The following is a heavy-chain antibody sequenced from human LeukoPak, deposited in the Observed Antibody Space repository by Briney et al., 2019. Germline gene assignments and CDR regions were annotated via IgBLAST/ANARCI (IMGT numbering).Heavy chain of an antibody. J-gene: IGHJ4*02. CDR3: ARNRAAAGPYYFDY. D-gene: IGHD6-13*01. V-gene: IGHV3-21*01. CDR2: ISSSSSYI. CDR1: GFTFSSYS. Sequence: GGSLRLSRAASGFTFSSYSMNWVRQAPGEGLEWVSSISSSSSYIYYADSVKGRFTISRDNAKNSLYLQMNSLRAEDTAVYYCARNRAAAGPYYFDYWGQGTLVTVSS.